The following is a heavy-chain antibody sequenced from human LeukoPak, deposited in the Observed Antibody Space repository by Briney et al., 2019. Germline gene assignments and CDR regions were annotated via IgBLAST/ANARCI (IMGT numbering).Heavy chain of an antibody. Sequence: ASVKVSCKASGYTFIGHYIHWVRQAPGQGLEWMGWINPSNGCTKDAQKFQGRVTMTRDSSISTAYMELSRLRSDDTAVYYCARDRVVVVPAATRSSHYYYYGMDVWGQGTTVTVSS. J-gene: IGHJ6*02. CDR3: ARDRVVVVPAATRSSHYYYYGMDV. D-gene: IGHD2-2*01. V-gene: IGHV1-2*02. CDR2: INPSNGCT. CDR1: GYTFIGHY.